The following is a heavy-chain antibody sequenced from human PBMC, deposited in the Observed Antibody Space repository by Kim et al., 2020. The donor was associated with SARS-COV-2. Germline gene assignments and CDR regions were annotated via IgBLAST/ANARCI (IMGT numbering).Heavy chain of an antibody. CDR2: IYYTGST. J-gene: IGHJ3*02. CDR3: ARDLAGTSAFDI. V-gene: IGHV4-59*01. Sequence: SETLSLTCTVSGGSISGYYWRWIRQSPGKGLEYIGYIYYTGSTNYNPSLKSRVTISVDTSKNQFSLKLTYVTAADAAVYYCARDLAGTSAFDIWGQGTLVTVSS. CDR1: GGSISGYY. D-gene: IGHD6-13*01.